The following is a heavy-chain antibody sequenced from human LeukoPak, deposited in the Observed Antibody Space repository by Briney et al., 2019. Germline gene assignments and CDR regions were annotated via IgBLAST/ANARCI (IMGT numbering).Heavy chain of an antibody. J-gene: IGHJ4*02. Sequence: SETLSLTCTVSGGSISGGDYYWSWIRQPPGKGLEWIGYIYYSGSTYYNPSLKSRVTISVDTSKNQFSLKLSSVTAADTAVYYCARAEIPNYYGSGTHTHDFDYWGQGTLVTVSS. CDR3: ARAEIPNYYGSGTHTHDFDY. CDR1: GGSISGGDYY. V-gene: IGHV4-30-4*08. CDR2: IYYSGST. D-gene: IGHD3-10*01.